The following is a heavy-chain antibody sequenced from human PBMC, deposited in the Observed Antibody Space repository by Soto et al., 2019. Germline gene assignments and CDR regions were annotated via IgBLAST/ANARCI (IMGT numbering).Heavy chain of an antibody. CDR3: TTDRMVATTFFNQKANYFDY. D-gene: IGHD2-15*01. Sequence: GGSLRLSCAASGFTFSNAWMSWVRQAPEKGLEWVGRIKSKTDGGTTDYAAPVKGRFTISRDDSKNTLYLQMNSLKTEDTAVYYCTTDRMVATTFFNQKANYFDYWGQGTLVTVSS. CDR1: GFTFSNAW. CDR2: IKSKTDGGTT. J-gene: IGHJ4*02. V-gene: IGHV3-15*01.